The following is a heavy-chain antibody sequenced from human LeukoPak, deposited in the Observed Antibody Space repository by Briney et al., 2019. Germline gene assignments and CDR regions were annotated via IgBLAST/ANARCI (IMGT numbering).Heavy chain of an antibody. J-gene: IGHJ3*02. CDR3: ARSPYSSSWYFTLPGRNDAFDI. CDR2: IYYSGST. CDR1: GGSISSSSYY. D-gene: IGHD6-13*01. Sequence: PSETLSLTCTVSGGSISSSSYYWGWIRQPPGKGLEWIGSIYYSGSTYYNPSLKSRVTISVDTSRNQFSLKLSSVTAADTAVYYCARSPYSSSWYFTLPGRNDAFDIWGQGTMVTVSS. V-gene: IGHV4-39*01.